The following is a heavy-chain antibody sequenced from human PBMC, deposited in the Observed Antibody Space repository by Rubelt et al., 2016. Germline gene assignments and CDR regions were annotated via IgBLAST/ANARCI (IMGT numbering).Heavy chain of an antibody. CDR3: ARVGEEQQLAPNDY. V-gene: IGHV4-34*01. CDR1: GGSFSGYY. CDR2: INHSGST. Sequence: QVQLQQWGAGLLKPSETLSLTCAVYGGSFSGYYWSWIRQPPGKGLEWIGEINHSGSTNYNPSLKSRVTMSVETSKNQFSRRLSSVTAADAAVYYCARVGEEQQLAPNDYWGQGTLVTVCS. J-gene: IGHJ4*02. D-gene: IGHD6-13*01.